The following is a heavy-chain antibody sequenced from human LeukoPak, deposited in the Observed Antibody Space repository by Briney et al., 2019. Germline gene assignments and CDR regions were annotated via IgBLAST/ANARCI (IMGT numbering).Heavy chain of an antibody. Sequence: ASVKVSCKASGYTLTGYYMHWVRQAPGKGLEWMGGFDPEDGETIYAQKFQGRVTMTEDTSTDTAYMELSSLRSEDTAVYYCATTWGRTTVTPFDYWGQGTLVTVSS. CDR2: FDPEDGET. D-gene: IGHD4-17*01. V-gene: IGHV1-24*01. J-gene: IGHJ4*02. CDR1: GYTLTGYY. CDR3: ATTWGRTTVTPFDY.